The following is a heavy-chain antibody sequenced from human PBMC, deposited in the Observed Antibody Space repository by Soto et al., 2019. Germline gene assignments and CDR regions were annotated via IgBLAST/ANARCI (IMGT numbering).Heavy chain of an antibody. CDR3: ARGYYSGSNPSSFDY. CDR1: GGTFSSYT. V-gene: IGHV1-69*01. Sequence: QLQLVQSGAEVREPGSSVKVSCKASGGTFSSYTVIWVRQAPGQGLEWMGGITPTLNIAKYAEKFQGRVTITADESTSTVNMHLSSLRSEATAVYCCARGYYSGSNPSSFDYWGQGTLVAVSS. J-gene: IGHJ4*02. CDR2: ITPTLNIA. D-gene: IGHD1-26*01.